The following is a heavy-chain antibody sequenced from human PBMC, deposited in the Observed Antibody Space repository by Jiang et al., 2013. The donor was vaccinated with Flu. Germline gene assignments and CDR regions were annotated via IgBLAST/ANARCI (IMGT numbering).Heavy chain of an antibody. D-gene: IGHD2-21*02. V-gene: IGHV4-59*08. CDR2: IYYSGST. CDR3: ARHRGDSRGGGYYYGMDV. J-gene: IGHJ6*04. CDR1: GGSISSYY. Sequence: GSGLVKPSETLSLTCTVSGGSISSYYWSWIRQPPGKGLEWIGYIYYSGSTNYNPSLKSRVTISVDTSKNQFSLKLSSVTAADTAVYYCARHRGDSRGGGYYYGMDVWGKGTTVTVSS.